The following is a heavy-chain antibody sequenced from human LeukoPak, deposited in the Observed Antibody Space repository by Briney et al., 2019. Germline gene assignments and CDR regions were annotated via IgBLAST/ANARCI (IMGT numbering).Heavy chain of an antibody. J-gene: IGHJ5*02. Sequence: SETLSLTCTVSGGSISSSSYYWGWIRQPPGKGLEWIGSIYYSGSTYYNPSLKSRVTISVDTSKNQFSLKLSSVTAADTAVYYCARHIAGAIAAAGNGGPYWFDPWGQGTLVTVSS. CDR2: IYYSGST. D-gene: IGHD6-13*01. CDR3: ARHIAGAIAAAGNGGPYWFDP. CDR1: GGSISSSSYY. V-gene: IGHV4-39*01.